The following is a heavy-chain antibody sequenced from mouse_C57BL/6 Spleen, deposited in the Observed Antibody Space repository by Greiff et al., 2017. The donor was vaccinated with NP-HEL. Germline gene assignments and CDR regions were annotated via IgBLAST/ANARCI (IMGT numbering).Heavy chain of an antibody. V-gene: IGHV1-82*01. D-gene: IGHD2-1*01. CDR1: GYAFSSSW. J-gene: IGHJ2*01. CDR2: IYPGDGDT. Sequence: VQLQQSGPELVKPGASVKISCKASGYAFSSSWMNWVKQRPGKGLEWIGRIYPGDGDTNYNGKFKGKATLTADKSSSTAYMQLSSLTSEDSAVYFCAREGGGNYVYYFDYWGQGTTLTVSS. CDR3: AREGGGNYVYYFDY.